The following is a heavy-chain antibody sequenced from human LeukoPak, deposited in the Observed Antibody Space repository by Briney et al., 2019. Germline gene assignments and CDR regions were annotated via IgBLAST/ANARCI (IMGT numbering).Heavy chain of an antibody. Sequence: GGSLRLSCAASGFTFSSYAMSWVRQAPGKGLEWVSALSNIGSSTSYADSVKGRFTISRDNSKNTLYLQMNSLRAGDTAVYYCAKLYTSRWYNDYWGQGTLVTVSS. CDR1: GFTFSSYA. D-gene: IGHD6-13*01. J-gene: IGHJ4*02. CDR3: AKLYTSRWYNDY. V-gene: IGHV3-23*01. CDR2: LSNIGSST.